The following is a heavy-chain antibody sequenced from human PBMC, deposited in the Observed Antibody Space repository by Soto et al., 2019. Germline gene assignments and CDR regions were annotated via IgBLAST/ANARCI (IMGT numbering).Heavy chain of an antibody. CDR2: VHHSWGS. CDR3: ARQGFGPLHGLVDV. V-gene: IGHV4-59*08. Sequence: LQESGPGLVKPSETLSLSCTVSGGSISSYYWSWFRQSPGKRMEWIGYVHHSWGSSYNPSLRSRVAISLDPAKSQFSLKVTSVTATDTAVYYCARQGFGPLHGLVDVWGQGTTVTVSS. CDR1: GGSISSYY. D-gene: IGHD3-10*01. J-gene: IGHJ6*02.